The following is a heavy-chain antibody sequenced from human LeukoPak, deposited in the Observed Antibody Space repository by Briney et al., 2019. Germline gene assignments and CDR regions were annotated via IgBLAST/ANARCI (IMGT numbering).Heavy chain of an antibody. Sequence: GGSLRLSCAASGFTFTTYAMSWVRQAPGKGLEWVSDIRGSGGSTYYADSVKGRFTISRDNSKNTLYLQMNSLRAEDTAVYYCAKAVGSLYYYGMDVWGKGTWVTVSS. CDR1: GFTFTTYA. D-gene: IGHD1-26*01. J-gene: IGHJ6*04. CDR2: IRGSGGST. CDR3: AKAVGSLYYYGMDV. V-gene: IGHV3-23*01.